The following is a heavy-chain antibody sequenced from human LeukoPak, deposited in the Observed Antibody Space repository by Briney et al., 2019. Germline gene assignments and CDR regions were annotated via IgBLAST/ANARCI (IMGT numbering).Heavy chain of an antibody. CDR3: ASDIVVVPAASHAY. V-gene: IGHV3-21*01. CDR1: GFTFSSYS. D-gene: IGHD2-2*01. Sequence: GGSLRLSCAASGFTFSSYSMNWVRQAPGKGLEWVSSISSSSSYIYYADSVKGRFTISRDNAKNSLYLQMNSLRAEDTAVYYCASDIVVVPAASHAYWGQGTLVTVSS. CDR2: ISSSSSYI. J-gene: IGHJ4*02.